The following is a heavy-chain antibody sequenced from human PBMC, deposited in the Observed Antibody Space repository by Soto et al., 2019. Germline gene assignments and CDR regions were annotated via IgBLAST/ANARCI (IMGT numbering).Heavy chain of an antibody. CDR2: ILVGGST. V-gene: IGHV3-23*01. D-gene: IGHD2-8*02. Sequence: PGGSLRLSCAASGFICTSYDMSWVRQAPGKGLEWVSTILVGGSTHYEDSVKGRFTISRDSSKNTVYLQMNSLTAGDTAVYYWAKATGTGGGAFDICGQGTMVTVSS. J-gene: IGHJ3*02. CDR1: GFICTSYD. CDR3: AKATGTGGGAFDI.